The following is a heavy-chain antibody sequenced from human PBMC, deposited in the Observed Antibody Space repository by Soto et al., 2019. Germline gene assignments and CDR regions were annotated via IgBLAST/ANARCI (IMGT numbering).Heavy chain of an antibody. J-gene: IGHJ6*02. CDR1: GGSISSSSYY. V-gene: IGHV4-39*01. CDR2: IYYSGST. CDR3: ARLGGSVYYYYYGMHV. D-gene: IGHD2-15*01. Sequence: LSLTCTVSGGSISSSSYYWGWIRQPPGKGLEWIGSIYYSGSTYYNPSLKSRVTISVDTSKNQFSLKLSSVTAADTAVYYCARLGGSVYYYYYGMHVWGQANTVTVSS.